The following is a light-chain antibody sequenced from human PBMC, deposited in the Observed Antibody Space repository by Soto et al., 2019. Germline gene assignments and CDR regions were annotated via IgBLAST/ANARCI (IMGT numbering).Light chain of an antibody. J-gene: IGLJ3*02. Sequence: QSVLTQPPSVSGAPGQRVTISCTGSSSNIGAGYDVHWYQQLPGTAPKLLIYRNSNRPSGVPDRVSGSKSGTSASLAITGLQAEDEAEYYCQSYDSSLSGSVFGGGTKLTVL. CDR2: RNS. V-gene: IGLV1-40*01. CDR3: QSYDSSLSGSV. CDR1: SSNIGAGYD.